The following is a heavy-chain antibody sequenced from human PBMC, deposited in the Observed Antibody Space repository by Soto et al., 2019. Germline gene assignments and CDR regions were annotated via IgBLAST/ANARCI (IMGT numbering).Heavy chain of an antibody. CDR2: ISYSGST. Sequence: QLQLQESGPGLVKPSEPLSLTCTVSGGSISSSNYYWGWIRQPPGKGLEWIGSISYSGSTYYNPSLTLRVTISRDMSKNQFSLKLSSVTAADTTVYYCARSAVAGSLAWFDPWGQGTLVTVSS. CDR1: GGSISSSNYY. CDR3: ARSAVAGSLAWFDP. V-gene: IGHV4-39*01. D-gene: IGHD6-19*01. J-gene: IGHJ5*02.